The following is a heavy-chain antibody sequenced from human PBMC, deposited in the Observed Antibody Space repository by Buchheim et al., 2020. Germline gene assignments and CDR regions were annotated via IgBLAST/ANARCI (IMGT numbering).Heavy chain of an antibody. J-gene: IGHJ4*02. D-gene: IGHD4-11*01. CDR3: ARADYIPASHFDY. CDR1: GFTFSSYS. Sequence: EVQLVESGGGLVKPGGSLRLSCAASGFTFSSYSMNWVRQAPGKGLEWVSSISSTSNYIYYADSMKDRFTISRDNAKNSLYLQMSSLRAEDTAVYYCARADYIPASHFDYWGQGTL. V-gene: IGHV3-21*01. CDR2: ISSTSNYI.